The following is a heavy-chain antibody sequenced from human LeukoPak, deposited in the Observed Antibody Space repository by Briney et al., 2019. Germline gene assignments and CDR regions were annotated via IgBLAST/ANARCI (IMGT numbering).Heavy chain of an antibody. D-gene: IGHD6-19*01. CDR1: GYTLTELS. CDR3: ATDLIAVAGTNFQY. V-gene: IGHV1-24*01. CDR2: FDPEDGET. Sequence: GASVKVSCKVSGYTLTELSMHWVRQAPGKGLEWKGGFDPEDGETIYAQKFQGRVTMTEDTSTDTAYMELSSLRSEDTAVYYCATDLIAVAGTNFQYWGQGTLVTVSS. J-gene: IGHJ4*02.